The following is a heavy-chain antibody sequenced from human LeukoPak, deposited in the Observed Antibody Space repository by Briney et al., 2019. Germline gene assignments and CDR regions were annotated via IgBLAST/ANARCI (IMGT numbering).Heavy chain of an antibody. Sequence: GGSLRLSCAASGFTFSGYDINWVRQAPGKGLEWVSYISSRSTTIYHADSVKGRFTISRDNAKNTLYLQMNSLRAEDTAVYYCAGERSDMIGDWGQGTLVTVSS. J-gene: IGHJ4*02. CDR3: AGERSDMIGD. D-gene: IGHD3-16*01. V-gene: IGHV3-48*04. CDR1: GFTFSGYD. CDR2: ISSRSTTI.